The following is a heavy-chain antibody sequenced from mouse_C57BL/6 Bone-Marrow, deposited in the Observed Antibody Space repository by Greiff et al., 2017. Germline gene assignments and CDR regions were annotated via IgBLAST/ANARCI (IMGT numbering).Heavy chain of an antibody. CDR1: GYTFTSHW. V-gene: IGHV1-56*01. CDR3: ARAHYGSSYGYFDV. D-gene: IGHD1-1*01. Sequence: QVQLQQSGPELVRPGASVKISCKAPGYTFTSHWMQWVRQRPGQGLEWIGEILPGSGSTNYNEKFKGKATFTADTSSNTAYMQLSSLTTEDSAIYYCARAHYGSSYGYFDVWGTGATVTVSS. J-gene: IGHJ1*03. CDR2: ILPGSGST.